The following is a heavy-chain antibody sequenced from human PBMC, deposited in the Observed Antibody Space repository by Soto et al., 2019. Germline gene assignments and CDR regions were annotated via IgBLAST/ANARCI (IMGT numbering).Heavy chain of an antibody. V-gene: IGHV1-69*06. CDR3: ALGPNWGYRSAS. J-gene: IGHJ4*02. D-gene: IGHD7-27*01. CDR2: LIPLFGTT. Sequence: QVQLVQSGAEVKKPGSSVKVSCEASGGTFSGHAISWVRQAPGQGPEWMGGLIPLFGTTQHAQNFQNRHTFIADKSTRTAYMELPSLRFGDTAIYYCALGPNWGYRSASWCEGNLVTVSS. CDR1: GGTFSGHA.